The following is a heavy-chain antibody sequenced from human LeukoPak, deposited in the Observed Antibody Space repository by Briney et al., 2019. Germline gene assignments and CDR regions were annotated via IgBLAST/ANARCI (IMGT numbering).Heavy chain of an antibody. CDR3: ARHVTISGPYDASDI. D-gene: IGHD5-24*01. Sequence: PSETLSLTCTVSSDSISSYYWSWIRQPPGKGLEWVGYIYYSGGTDYNPSLKSRVTISVDTSKNQFSLKLRSVTAADTAVYYCARHVTISGPYDASDIWGQGTMATVSP. V-gene: IGHV4-59*08. J-gene: IGHJ3*02. CDR1: SDSISSYY. CDR2: IYYSGGT.